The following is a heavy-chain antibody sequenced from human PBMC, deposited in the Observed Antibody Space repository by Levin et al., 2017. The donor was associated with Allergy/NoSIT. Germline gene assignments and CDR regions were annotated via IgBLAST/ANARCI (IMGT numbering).Heavy chain of an antibody. J-gene: IGHJ4*02. Sequence: GGSLRLSFTSSSFILINSFIIFFLHSPLKCLDFVGRIKRNSEGGTPDYAAPVKGRFTISRDDSKNTLYLEMNSLKTEDTAVYYCWNRRILTGYYHDFWGQGTLVTVSS. V-gene: IGHV3-15*01. CDR1: SFILINSF. CDR2: IKRNSEGGTP. CDR3: WNRRILTGYYHDF. D-gene: IGHD3-9*01.